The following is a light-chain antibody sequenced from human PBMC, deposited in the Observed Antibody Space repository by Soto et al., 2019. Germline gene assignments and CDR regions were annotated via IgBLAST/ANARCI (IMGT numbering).Light chain of an antibody. V-gene: IGLV2-14*01. CDR1: SSGVGGYNY. CDR3: SSYTSSSPYF. J-gene: IGLJ1*01. Sequence: QSALTQPASVSGSPGQSITISCTGTSSGVGGYNYVSWYQQHPGKAPKLMIYEVSNRPSGVSNRFSGSKSGNTASLTISGLQSEDEADYYFSSYTSSSPYFFXTGTKVAV. CDR2: EVS.